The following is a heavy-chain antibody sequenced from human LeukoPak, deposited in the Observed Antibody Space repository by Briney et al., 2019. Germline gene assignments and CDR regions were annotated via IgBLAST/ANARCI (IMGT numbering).Heavy chain of an antibody. CDR1: GGSISSGDYY. Sequence: PSETLSLTCTVSGGSISSGDYYWSWIRQPPGKGLEWIGYIYYSGSTYYNPSLKSRVTISVDTSKNQFSLKLSSVTAADTAVYYCATQDYGGNPPADYWGQGTLVTVSS. V-gene: IGHV4-30-4*01. J-gene: IGHJ4*02. CDR2: IYYSGST. CDR3: ATQDYGGNPPADY. D-gene: IGHD4-23*01.